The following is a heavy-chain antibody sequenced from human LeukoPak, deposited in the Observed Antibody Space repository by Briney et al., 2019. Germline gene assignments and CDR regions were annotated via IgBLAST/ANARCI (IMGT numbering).Heavy chain of an antibody. CDR2: MNPNSGNT. Sequence: ASVKVSCKASGYTFTSYDINWVRQATGQGLEWMGWMNPNSGNTGYAQKFQGRVTMTRNTSISTAYMELSSLRSEDTAVYYCASSILCSSTSCYTGGDNWFDPWGQGTLVTVSS. CDR3: ASSILCSSTSCYTGGDNWFDP. D-gene: IGHD2-2*02. V-gene: IGHV1-8*01. J-gene: IGHJ5*02. CDR1: GYTFTSYD.